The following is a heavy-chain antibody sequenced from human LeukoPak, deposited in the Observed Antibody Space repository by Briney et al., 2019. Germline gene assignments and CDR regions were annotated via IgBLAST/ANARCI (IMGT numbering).Heavy chain of an antibody. V-gene: IGHV1-46*01. D-gene: IGHD2-15*01. CDR3: ARESDLIGSHGTWFDS. Sequence: GASVKVSCKASGYTFTRYYMHWVRQAPGQGLEWMGIINPSGGSTSYAQKFQGRVTMTRDTSTSTVYMELSRLRSDDTALYYCARESDLIGSHGTWFDSWGQGTLVTVSS. CDR1: GYTFTRYY. J-gene: IGHJ5*01. CDR2: INPSGGST.